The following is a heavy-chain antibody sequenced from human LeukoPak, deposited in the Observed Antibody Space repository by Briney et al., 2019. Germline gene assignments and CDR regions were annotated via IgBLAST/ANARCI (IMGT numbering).Heavy chain of an antibody. Sequence: PSETLSLTCTVSGGSISSSSYYWGWIRQPPGKGLEWIGSSYYSGSTYYNPSLKSQVTISVDTSKNQFSLKLSSVTAADTAVYYCASLYSSGWSGYYYYMDVWGKGTTVTVSS. D-gene: IGHD6-19*01. J-gene: IGHJ6*03. CDR3: ASLYSSGWSGYYYYMDV. CDR2: SYYSGST. CDR1: GGSISSSSYY. V-gene: IGHV4-39*01.